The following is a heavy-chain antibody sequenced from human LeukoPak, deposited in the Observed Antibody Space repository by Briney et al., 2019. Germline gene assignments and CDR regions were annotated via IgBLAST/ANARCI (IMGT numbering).Heavy chain of an antibody. J-gene: IGHJ4*02. V-gene: IGHV3-23*01. CDR3: ARKPRNGGNPYFDY. D-gene: IGHD4-23*01. CDR1: GFTFSSCA. CDR2: MSGSGDTT. Sequence: SGGSLTLSCAASGFTFSSCAMSWVRQAPGKGLEWVSGMSGSGDTTYYADSVKGRFTISRDNSKNTLYLQMSSLRVEDTAVYYCARKPRNGGNPYFDYWGQGTLVTVSS.